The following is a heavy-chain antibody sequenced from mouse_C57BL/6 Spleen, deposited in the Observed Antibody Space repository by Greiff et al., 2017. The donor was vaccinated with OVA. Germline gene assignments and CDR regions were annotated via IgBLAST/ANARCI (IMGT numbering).Heavy chain of an antibody. V-gene: IGHV2-2*01. CDR2: IWSGGST. CDR1: GFSFTSYG. CDR3: ARNGYYVGYWYFDV. D-gene: IGHD2-3*01. J-gene: IGHJ1*03. Sequence: VKLEESGPGLVQPSQSLSITCTVSGFSFTSYGVHWVRQSPGKGLEWLGVIWSGGSTDYNAAFISRLSISKDNSKSQVFFKMNSLQADDTAIYYCARNGYYVGYWYFDVWGTGTTVTVSS.